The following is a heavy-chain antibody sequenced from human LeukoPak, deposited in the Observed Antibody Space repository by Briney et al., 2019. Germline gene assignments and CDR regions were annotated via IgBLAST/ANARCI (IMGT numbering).Heavy chain of an antibody. D-gene: IGHD2-2*01. CDR2: NSGGSS. V-gene: IGHV3-21*01. J-gene: IGHJ4*02. Sequence: GGSLRLSCAASGFTFSTYGVYWVRQAPGKGLEWVSSNSGGSSYYADSVKGRFTISRDNAKNSLYLQMNSLRAEDTAVYYCARGGRGKDIVVVPAATHLDYWGQGTLVTVSS. CDR1: GFTFSTYG. CDR3: ARGGRGKDIVVVPAATHLDY.